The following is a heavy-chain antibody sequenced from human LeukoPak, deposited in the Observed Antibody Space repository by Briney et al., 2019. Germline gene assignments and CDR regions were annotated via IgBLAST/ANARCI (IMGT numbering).Heavy chain of an antibody. D-gene: IGHD3-22*01. V-gene: IGHV3-23*01. Sequence: GGSLRLSCAASGFTFSSYAMSWVRQAPGKGLEWVSAISGSGGSTYYADSVKGRFTISRDNSKNTVYLQMNSLRAEDTALYYCAKGFYDSSGYTYAFDIWGQGTMVTVSS. CDR2: ISGSGGST. CDR1: GFTFSSYA. CDR3: AKGFYDSSGYTYAFDI. J-gene: IGHJ3*02.